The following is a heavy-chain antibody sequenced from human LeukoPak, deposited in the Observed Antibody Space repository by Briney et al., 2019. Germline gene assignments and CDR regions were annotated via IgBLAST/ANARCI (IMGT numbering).Heavy chain of an antibody. D-gene: IGHD3-10*01. CDR2: ISGSGGDT. V-gene: IGHV3-23*01. Sequence: GGSLRLSCAGSGFTISSYGMSWVRQAPGKGLEWVSAISGSGGDTYYADPVKGRFTISRDNSKNTLYMQMNSLAAEDTAVYYCAKRAPMVRGRTDYQYGMDVWGQGTTVTVSS. J-gene: IGHJ6*02. CDR1: GFTISSYG. CDR3: AKRAPMVRGRTDYQYGMDV.